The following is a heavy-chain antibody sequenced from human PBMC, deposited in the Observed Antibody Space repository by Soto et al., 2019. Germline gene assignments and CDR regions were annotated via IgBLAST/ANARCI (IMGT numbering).Heavy chain of an antibody. CDR3: EKDVVATIIGWFDP. Sequence: GGSLRLSCAASGFTISSYAMSWVRQAPGKGLEWVSAISGSGGSTYYADSVKGRFTISRDNSKNTLYLQMNSLRAEDTAVYYCEKDVVATIIGWFDPWRQGTLVTAPQ. J-gene: IGHJ5*02. CDR1: GFTISSYA. CDR2: ISGSGGST. V-gene: IGHV3-23*01. D-gene: IGHD5-12*01.